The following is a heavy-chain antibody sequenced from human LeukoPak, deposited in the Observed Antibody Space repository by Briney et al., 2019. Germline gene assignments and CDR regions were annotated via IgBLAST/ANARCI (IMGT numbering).Heavy chain of an antibody. CDR2: ISYDENNK. Sequence: QPGRSLRLSCAASGFTFSNYVMHWVRQAPGKGLEWMAVISYDENNKWYADSVKGRFTISRDNSKNTLYLLMNSLKTEDTAVYYCALYAYNSSGLTPFDHWGQGTLVTVSS. CDR1: GFTFSNYV. V-gene: IGHV3-30-3*01. D-gene: IGHD3-22*01. CDR3: ALYAYNSSGLTPFDH. J-gene: IGHJ4*02.